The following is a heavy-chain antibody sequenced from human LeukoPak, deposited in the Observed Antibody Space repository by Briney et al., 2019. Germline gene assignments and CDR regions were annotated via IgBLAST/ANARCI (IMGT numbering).Heavy chain of an antibody. Sequence: SETLSLTCSVSGGSVTSYYWNWVRQTPGKGLEWIGYISNSETTDYGPSFKSRVTLSLDTSKNQFSLKLSSVTAADTAVYYCARGYCSGGSCYSYYYYNYMDVWGKGTTVTVSS. V-gene: IGHV4-59*02. CDR2: ISNSETT. J-gene: IGHJ6*03. D-gene: IGHD2-15*01. CDR1: GGSVTSYY. CDR3: ARGYCSGGSCYSYYYYNYMDV.